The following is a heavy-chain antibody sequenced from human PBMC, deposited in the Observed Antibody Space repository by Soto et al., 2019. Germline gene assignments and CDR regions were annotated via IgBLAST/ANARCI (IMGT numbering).Heavy chain of an antibody. J-gene: IGHJ4*02. CDR1: GYTFDNY. CDR3: TRRAAGSTLSFDY. D-gene: IGHD6-13*01. CDR2: INPNSGDT. V-gene: IGHV1-2*04. Sequence: ASVKVSCKASGYTFDNYIHWVRQAPGQGLEWMGWINPNSGDTSYAQKFRDWVTMTGDTSISTAYMELSSLRSDDTAVYYCTRRAAGSTLSFDYWGQGTLVTVSS.